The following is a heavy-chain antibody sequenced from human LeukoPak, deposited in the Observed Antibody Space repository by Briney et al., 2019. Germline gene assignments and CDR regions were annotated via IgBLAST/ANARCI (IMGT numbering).Heavy chain of an antibody. Sequence: SETLSLTCAVSGVSISRSYWSWIRQPPGQRLEWIAYIAYTGRTHYNPSLESRGTISLATSKNQVSRQLTSVTAAETAVYYCARAEQWLPLDYWGQGTLGIVSS. V-gene: IGHV4-59*01. CDR1: GVSISRSY. CDR3: ARAEQWLPLDY. J-gene: IGHJ4*02. CDR2: IAYTGRT. D-gene: IGHD6-19*01.